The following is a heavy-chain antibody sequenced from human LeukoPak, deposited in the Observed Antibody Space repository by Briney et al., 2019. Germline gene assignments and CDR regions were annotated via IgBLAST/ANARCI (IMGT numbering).Heavy chain of an antibody. CDR3: ARDRSIEDAFDI. J-gene: IGHJ3*02. V-gene: IGHV3-30-3*01. D-gene: IGHD3-3*02. CDR2: ISYDGSNK. CDR1: GFTFSSYA. Sequence: GALRLSCAASGFTFSSYAMHWVRQAPGKGLEWVAVISYDGSNKYYADSVKGRFTISRDNSKNTLFLQMNSLSPEDTAVYYCARDRSIEDAFDIWGQGTMVTVSS.